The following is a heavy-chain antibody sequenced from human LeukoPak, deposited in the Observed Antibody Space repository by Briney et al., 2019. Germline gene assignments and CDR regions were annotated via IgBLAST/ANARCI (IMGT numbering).Heavy chain of an antibody. CDR1: GGTFSSYA. CDR2: IIPILGIA. D-gene: IGHD6-19*01. CDR3: ARGRAVADPDGDAFDI. J-gene: IGHJ3*02. Sequence: EASVKVSCKASGGTFSSYAISWVRQAPGQGLEWMGRIIPILGIANYAQKFQGRVTITADKSTSTAYMELSSLRSEDTAVYYCARGRAVADPDGDAFDIWGQGTMVTVSS. V-gene: IGHV1-69*04.